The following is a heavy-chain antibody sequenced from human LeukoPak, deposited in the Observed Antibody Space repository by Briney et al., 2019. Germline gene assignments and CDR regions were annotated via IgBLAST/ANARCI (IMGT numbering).Heavy chain of an antibody. CDR1: GGSISSSNW. J-gene: IGHJ5*02. D-gene: IGHD3-10*01. Sequence: TSGTLSLTCAVSGGSISSSNWWSWVRQPPGKGLEWIGEIYHSGSTNYNPSLKSRVTISVDKSKNQFSLKLSSVTAADTAVYYCARGLVTMVRGLFSWGQGTLVTVSS. V-gene: IGHV4-4*02. CDR3: ARGLVTMVRGLFS. CDR2: IYHSGST.